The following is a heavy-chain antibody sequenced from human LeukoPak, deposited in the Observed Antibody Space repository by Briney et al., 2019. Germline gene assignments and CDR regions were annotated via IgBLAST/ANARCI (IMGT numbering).Heavy chain of an antibody. D-gene: IGHD1-7*01. CDR2: ISAYNGNT. CDR1: GYTFTGYG. CDR3: ARGPNGYNWNYGWFDP. V-gene: IGHV1-18*01. Sequence: ASVKVSCKASGYTFTGYGISWVRQAPGQGLEWMGWISAYNGNTNYAQKLQGRVTMTTDTSTSTAYMELRSLRSDDTAVYYCARGPNGYNWNYGWFDPWGQGTLVTVSS. J-gene: IGHJ5*02.